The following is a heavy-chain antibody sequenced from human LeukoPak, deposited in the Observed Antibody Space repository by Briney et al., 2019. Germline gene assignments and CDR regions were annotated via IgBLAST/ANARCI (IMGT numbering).Heavy chain of an antibody. D-gene: IGHD4-17*01. CDR2: IYHSGST. CDR3: ARDGVYGDDAFDI. J-gene: IGHJ3*02. V-gene: IGHV4-39*07. Sequence: PSETLSLTCTVSGGSISSSSYYWGWIRQPPGKGLEWIGEIYHSGSTNYNPSLKSRVTISVDTSKNQFSLKLSSVTAADTAVYYCARDGVYGDDAFDIWGQGTMVTVSS. CDR1: GGSISSSSYY.